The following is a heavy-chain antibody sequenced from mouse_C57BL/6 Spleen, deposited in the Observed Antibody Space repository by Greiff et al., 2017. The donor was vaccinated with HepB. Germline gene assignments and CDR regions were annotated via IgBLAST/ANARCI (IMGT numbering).Heavy chain of an antibody. V-gene: IGHV1-50*01. CDR3: ARWPTDAMDY. CDR1: GYTFTSYW. D-gene: IGHD1-1*01. CDR2: IDPSDSYT. J-gene: IGHJ4*01. Sequence: VQLQQPGAELVKPGASVKLSCKASGYTFTSYWMQWVKQRPGQGLEWIGEIDPSDSYTNYNQKFKGKATLTVDTSSSTAYMQLSSLTSEDSAVYYCARWPTDAMDYWGQGTSVTVSS.